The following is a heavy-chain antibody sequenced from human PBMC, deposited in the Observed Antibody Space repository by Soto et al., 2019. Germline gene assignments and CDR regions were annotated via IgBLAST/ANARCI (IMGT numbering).Heavy chain of an antibody. J-gene: IGHJ4*01. CDR1: GGTLSDHG. CDR3: AGGVYASGSYFNGSSAFEF. V-gene: IGHV1-69*06. Sequence: QVQLEQSGAEVKKPGYSVKVPCKAPGGTLSDHGVARLRQAPGLGVEWMGGTSPVFNTPKYAQKVQGRVTVTADKCPNTTFMEICSLRSEYTTFCFSAGGVYASGSYFNGSSAFEFWGHGTLVIVSS. D-gene: IGHD3-10*01. CDR2: TSPVFNTP.